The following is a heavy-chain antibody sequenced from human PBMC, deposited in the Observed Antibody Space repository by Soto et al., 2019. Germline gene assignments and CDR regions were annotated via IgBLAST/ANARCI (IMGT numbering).Heavy chain of an antibody. Sequence: EVQLLESGGGLVQPGGSLRLSCAASGFTFSTYAMNWVRQAPGKGLEWVAGVSGSGDSTYYADSVKGRFTISRDNSQNTLYMEMNSLRADDTAVYYCAKTPRRYCSNGECYPGYFDYWGLGTLVTVSS. CDR2: VSGSGDST. CDR1: GFTFSTYA. CDR3: AKTPRRYCSNGECYPGYFDY. V-gene: IGHV3-23*01. J-gene: IGHJ4*02. D-gene: IGHD2-8*01.